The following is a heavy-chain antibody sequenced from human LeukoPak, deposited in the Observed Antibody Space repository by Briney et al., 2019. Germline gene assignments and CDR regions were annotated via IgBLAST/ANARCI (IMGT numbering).Heavy chain of an antibody. CDR1: GGTFSSYA. D-gene: IGHD3-22*01. CDR3: ARVGEDSSGYIFDY. CDR2: MNPNSGNT. V-gene: IGHV1-8*02. J-gene: IGHJ4*02. Sequence: ASVKVSCKASGGTFSSYAISWVRQAPGQGLEWMGWMNPNSGNTGYAQKFQGRVTMTRNTSISTAYMELSSLRSEDTAVYYCARVGEDSSGYIFDYWGQGTLVTVSS.